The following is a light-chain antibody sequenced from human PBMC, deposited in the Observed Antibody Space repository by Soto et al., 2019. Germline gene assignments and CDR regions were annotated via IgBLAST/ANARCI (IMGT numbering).Light chain of an antibody. CDR1: SSDVGAFNY. CDR3: SSYAGNNNVM. J-gene: IGLJ3*02. CDR2: EVT. V-gene: IGLV2-8*01. Sequence: QSALTQPRSVSGSPGQSVTISCTGTSSDVGAFNYVSWYQQYPGEAPKLIIYEVTKRPSGVPDRFSGSKSGSTASLTVSGLQAEDEADYYCSSYAGNNNVMFGGGTKLTVL.